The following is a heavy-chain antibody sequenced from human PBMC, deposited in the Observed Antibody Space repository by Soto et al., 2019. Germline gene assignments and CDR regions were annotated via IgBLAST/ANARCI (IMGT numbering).Heavy chain of an antibody. CDR1: GFTFSSYA. V-gene: IGHV3-23*01. D-gene: IGHD1-26*01. Sequence: GGSLRLSCAASGFTFSSYAMSWVRQAPGKGLEWVSAISGSGGSTYYADSVKGRFTISRDNSKNTLYLQMNSLRAEDTAVYYCARYPDSGSYSTFDYWGQGTLVTVSS. CDR3: ARYPDSGSYSTFDY. J-gene: IGHJ4*02. CDR2: ISGSGGST.